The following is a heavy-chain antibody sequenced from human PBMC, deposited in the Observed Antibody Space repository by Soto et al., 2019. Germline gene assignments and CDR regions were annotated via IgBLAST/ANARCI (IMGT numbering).Heavy chain of an antibody. V-gene: IGHV4-4*02. CDR2: IYHTGCR. J-gene: IGHJ6*02. CDR1: GDSINNTYW. D-gene: IGHD2-2*01. CDR3: ARAVYCTTANCWDDFHYYNIDV. Sequence: ESLSLACFVSGDSINNTYWWSWVRQAPEKGLEWIVEIYHTGCRSYMPSLRGRITLSVDTSKNQFSLKLTSVTAADTAVYYCARAVYCTTANCWDDFHYYNIDVWGQGTAVTVS.